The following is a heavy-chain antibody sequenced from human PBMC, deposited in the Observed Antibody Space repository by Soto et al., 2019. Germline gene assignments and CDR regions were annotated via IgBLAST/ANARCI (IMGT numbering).Heavy chain of an antibody. V-gene: IGHV1-2*02. CDR1: GYTFTGYY. Sequence: ASVKVSFKASGYTFTGYYMHWVRQAPGQGLEWMGWINPNSGGTNYAQKFQGRVTMTRDTSISTAYMELSRLRSDDTAVYYCARGRKEQPVDYYYYYGMDVWGQGTTVTVSS. CDR2: INPNSGGT. D-gene: IGHD6-6*01. CDR3: ARGRKEQPVDYYYYYGMDV. J-gene: IGHJ6*02.